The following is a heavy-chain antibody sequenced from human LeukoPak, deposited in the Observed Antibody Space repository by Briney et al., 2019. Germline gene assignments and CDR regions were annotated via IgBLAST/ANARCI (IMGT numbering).Heavy chain of an antibody. J-gene: IGHJ4*02. V-gene: IGHV4-59*01. CDR2: IYYSGST. D-gene: IGHD3-10*01. CDR3: ARSRGFGELSSFDY. Sequence: SETLSLTCTVSGGSISPYYWSWIRQPPGKGLEWIGYIYYSGSTNYNPSLKSRVTISLDTSKNQFSLKLSSVTAADTAVYYCARSRGFGELSSFDYWGQGTLVTVSS. CDR1: GGSISPYY.